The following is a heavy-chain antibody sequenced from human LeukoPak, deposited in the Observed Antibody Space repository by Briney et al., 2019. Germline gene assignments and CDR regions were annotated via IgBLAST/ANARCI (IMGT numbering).Heavy chain of an antibody. V-gene: IGHV4-34*01. D-gene: IGHD3-16*01. CDR3: ARRLRLGESNP. J-gene: IGHJ5*02. Sequence: PSETLSLTCAVYGGSFSGYYWSWIRQPPGKGLEWIGEINHSGSTNYNPSLKSRVTISVDTSKNQFSLKLSPVTAADTAVYYCARRLRLGESNPWGQGTLVTVSS. CDR2: INHSGST. CDR1: GGSFSGYY.